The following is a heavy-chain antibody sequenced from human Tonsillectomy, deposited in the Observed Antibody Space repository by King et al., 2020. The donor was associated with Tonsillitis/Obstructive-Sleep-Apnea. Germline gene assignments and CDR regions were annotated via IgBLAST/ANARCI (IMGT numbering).Heavy chain of an antibody. Sequence: QLVQSGAEVKKPGVSVIISCKGSGYTFTAYAIHWVRQAPGQRPEWMGWINGGKGDTKYSQQFQGRVAMTRDTSATTSYMELSSLTSEDTAVYYCARAGAGVIDYWGQGTLVTVSS. CDR3: ARAGAGVIDY. CDR2: INGGKGDT. V-gene: IGHV1-3*03. CDR1: GYTFTAYA. D-gene: IGHD6-19*01. J-gene: IGHJ4*02.